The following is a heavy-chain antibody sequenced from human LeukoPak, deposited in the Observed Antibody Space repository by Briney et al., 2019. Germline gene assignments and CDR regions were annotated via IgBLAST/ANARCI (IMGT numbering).Heavy chain of an antibody. J-gene: IGHJ4*02. V-gene: IGHV3-30*18. CDR1: GFTFSSYG. CDR2: ISYDGSNK. CDR3: AKAHGKDH. Sequence: PGGSLRLSCAASGFTFSSYGMHWVRQAPGKGLEWVAVISYDGSNKYYADSVKGRFTISRDNSKNTLYLQMNSLRAEDTAVYYCAKAHGKDHWGQGTLVTVSS.